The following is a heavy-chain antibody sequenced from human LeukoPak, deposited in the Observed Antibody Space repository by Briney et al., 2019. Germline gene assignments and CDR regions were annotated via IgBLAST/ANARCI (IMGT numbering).Heavy chain of an antibody. V-gene: IGHV3-30-3*01. Sequence: GRSLRLSCAASGFTFSSYAMHWVRQAPGKGLEWVAVISYDGSNKYYADSVKGRFTISRDNSKNTLYLQMNSLRVEDTAVYYCARDPSSSWHLGPYYFDYWGQGTLVTVSS. CDR3: ARDPSSSWHLGPYYFDY. CDR2: ISYDGSNK. CDR1: GFTFSSYA. D-gene: IGHD6-13*01. J-gene: IGHJ4*02.